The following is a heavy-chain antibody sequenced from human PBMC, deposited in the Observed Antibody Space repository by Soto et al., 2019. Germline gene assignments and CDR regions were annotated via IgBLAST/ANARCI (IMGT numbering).Heavy chain of an antibody. CDR1: GYTFTSYD. D-gene: IGHD6-19*01. V-gene: IGHV1-8*01. J-gene: IGHJ4*02. CDR3: AINRRDSSGWYGGALYFGY. CDR2: MNPNSGNT. Sequence: ASVKVSCKASGYTFTSYDINWVRQATGQGLEWMGWMNPNSGNTGYAQKFQGRVTMTRNTSISTAYMELSSLRSEDTAVYYCAINRRDSSGWYGGALYFGYWGQGTLVTVCS.